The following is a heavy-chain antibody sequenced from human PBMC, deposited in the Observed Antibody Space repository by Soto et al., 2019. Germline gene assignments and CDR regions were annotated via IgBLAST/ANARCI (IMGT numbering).Heavy chain of an antibody. D-gene: IGHD5-12*01. Sequence: GGSLRLSCAASGFTFSSYSMNWVRQAPGKGLEWVSSISSRSSYIYYADSVKGRFTISRDNAKNSLYLQMNSRRAEDTAVYYCARGGDGYNYFDYWGQGTLVTVSS. CDR2: ISSRSSYI. CDR1: GFTFSSYS. J-gene: IGHJ4*02. CDR3: ARGGDGYNYFDY. V-gene: IGHV3-21*01.